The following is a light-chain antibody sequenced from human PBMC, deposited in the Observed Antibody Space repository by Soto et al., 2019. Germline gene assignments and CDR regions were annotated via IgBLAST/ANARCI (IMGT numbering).Light chain of an antibody. CDR2: AVS. CDR1: SSDVGGYNH. Sequence: QSVLTQPASVSGSPGQSITISCTGTSSDVGGYNHVSWYQHSPGKAPKFILFAVSDRPSGVSHRFSGSKSGNTASLTISGLQAEDEADYYCCSYTSLSTVVFGGGTKVTVL. V-gene: IGLV2-14*01. J-gene: IGLJ2*01. CDR3: CSYTSLSTVV.